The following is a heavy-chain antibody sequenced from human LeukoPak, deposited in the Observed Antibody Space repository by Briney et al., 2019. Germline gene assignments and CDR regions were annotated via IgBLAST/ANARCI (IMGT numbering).Heavy chain of an antibody. Sequence: GGSLRLSCAASGFTFSSYAMSWVRQAPGKGLGWVSAISGSGDSTYYADSVKGRFTISRDNSKNTLYLQMSSLRAEDTALYYCAKVTWNSWNEDCWGQGTLVTVSS. CDR1: GFTFSSYA. J-gene: IGHJ4*02. CDR2: ISGSGDST. CDR3: AKVTWNSWNEDC. V-gene: IGHV3-23*01. D-gene: IGHD1-7*01.